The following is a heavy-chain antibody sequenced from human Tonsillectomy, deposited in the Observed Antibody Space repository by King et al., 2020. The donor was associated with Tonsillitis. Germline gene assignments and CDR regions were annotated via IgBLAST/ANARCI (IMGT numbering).Heavy chain of an antibody. CDR2: ISYDGNNK. J-gene: IGHJ6*03. V-gene: IGHV3-30*01. CDR1: GFTFSTYA. D-gene: IGHD2-2*01. Sequence: VQLVESGGGVVQPGRSLRLSCAASGFTFSTYAIHWVRQAPGKGLEWVAVISYDGNNKYYADSVKGRFTISRDNPKNTLYLQMNSLRAEDTAVYYCARVGGDCSSTSCYGNYYYYMDVWGKGTTVTVSS. CDR3: ARVGGDCSSTSCYGNYYYYMDV.